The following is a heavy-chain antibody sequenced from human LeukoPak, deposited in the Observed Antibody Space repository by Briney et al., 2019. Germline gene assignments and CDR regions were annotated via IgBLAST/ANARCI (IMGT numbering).Heavy chain of an antibody. Sequence: PGGSLRLSCAASGFTVSSNYMSWVRQAPGKGLEWVSVIYSGGSTYYADSVKGRFTISRDNSKNTLYLQMNSLRAEDTAVYYCARGLMDTAYGFYYYGMDVWGQGTTVTVSS. V-gene: IGHV3-53*01. CDR1: GFTVSSNY. J-gene: IGHJ6*02. CDR3: ARGLMDTAYGFYYYGMDV. CDR2: IYSGGST. D-gene: IGHD5-18*01.